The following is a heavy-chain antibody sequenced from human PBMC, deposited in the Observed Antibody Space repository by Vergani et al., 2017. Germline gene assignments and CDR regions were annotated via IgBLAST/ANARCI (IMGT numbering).Heavy chain of an antibody. J-gene: IGHJ4*02. CDR3: ARTSGPYCSGGSCDDY. D-gene: IGHD2-15*01. V-gene: IGHV2-70*15. CDR2: IDWDDDK. Sequence: QVTLRESGPALVKPTQTFTLTCTFSGFSLSTSGMCVSWIRQPPGKALEWLARIDWDDDKYYSTSLKTRLTISKDTSKNQVVLTMTNMDPVETATYYCARTSGPYCSGGSCDDYWGQGTLVTVSS. CDR1: GFSLSTSGMC.